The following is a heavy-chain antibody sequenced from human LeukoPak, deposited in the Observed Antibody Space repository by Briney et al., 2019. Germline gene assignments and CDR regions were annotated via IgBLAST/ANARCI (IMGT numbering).Heavy chain of an antibody. V-gene: IGHV1-2*02. J-gene: IGHJ2*01. CDR3: ARGFPKIGVHSPSSPWYFDF. Sequence: ASVKVSCSASGYTFTGYYMHRVRQAPGQGLEWMGWTNPNSGGTNSAQKFQGRVTMTRDTSISTAYMELSRLRSDDTAVYYCARGFPKIGVHSPSSPWYFDFWGRGTLVTVSS. CDR2: TNPNSGGT. D-gene: IGHD6-6*01. CDR1: GYTFTGYY.